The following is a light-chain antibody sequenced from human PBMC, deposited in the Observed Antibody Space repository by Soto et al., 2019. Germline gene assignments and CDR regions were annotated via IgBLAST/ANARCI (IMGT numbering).Light chain of an antibody. J-gene: IGKJ3*01. V-gene: IGKV3-11*01. CDR1: QNVSSY. Sequence: EIVLTQSPATLSLSPGERATLSCRASQNVSSYLAWYQQKPGQAPRLLIYDASNRATGIPARFSGSGSGTDFTLTISSLEPEDFAVYYCQQRSTGVTFGPGTKVDIK. CDR3: QQRSTGVT. CDR2: DAS.